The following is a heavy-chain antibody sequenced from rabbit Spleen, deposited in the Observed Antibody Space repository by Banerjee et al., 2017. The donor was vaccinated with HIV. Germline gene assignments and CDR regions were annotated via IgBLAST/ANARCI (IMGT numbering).Heavy chain of an antibody. CDR3: ARDLVGVIGWNFGL. CDR2: MNTYTGKA. J-gene: IGHJ4*01. D-gene: IGHD4-1*01. V-gene: IGHV1S40*01. CDR1: GFSFSRDYV. Sequence: QSLEESGGGLFQPGGSLTLTCQASGFSFSRDYVMCWVRQAPGKGLEWIACMNTYTGKAVYATWTKGRFTVSKASSTTVTLHMTSLTAADTATYSCARDLVGVIGWNFGLWGPGTLVTVS.